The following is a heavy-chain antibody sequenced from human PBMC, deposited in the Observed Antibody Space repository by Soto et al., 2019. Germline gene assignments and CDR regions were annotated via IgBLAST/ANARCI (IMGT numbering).Heavy chain of an antibody. Sequence: PGESLKISCKGSGYSFTSDWIGWVRQMPGKGLEWMGIIYPGDSDTRYSPSFQGQVTISADKSISTAYLQWSSLKASDTAMYYCAGGGVRGVITRTRDYYGMDVWGQGTTVTV. CDR1: GYSFTSDW. CDR2: IYPGDSDT. V-gene: IGHV5-51*01. D-gene: IGHD3-10*01. CDR3: AGGGVRGVITRTRDYYGMDV. J-gene: IGHJ6*02.